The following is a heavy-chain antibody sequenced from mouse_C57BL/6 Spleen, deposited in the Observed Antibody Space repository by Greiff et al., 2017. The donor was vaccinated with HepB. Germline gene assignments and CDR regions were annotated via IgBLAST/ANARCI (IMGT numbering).Heavy chain of an antibody. CDR2: ISGGGGNT. V-gene: IGHV5-9*01. CDR1: GFTFSSYT. Sequence: EVKVVESGGGLVKPGGSLKLSCAASGFTFSSYTMSWVRQTPEKRLEWVATISGGGGNTYYPDSVKGRFTISRDNAKNTLYLQMSSLRSEDTALYYCARHLRAWFASWGQGTLVTVSA. J-gene: IGHJ3*01. CDR3: ARHLRAWFAS.